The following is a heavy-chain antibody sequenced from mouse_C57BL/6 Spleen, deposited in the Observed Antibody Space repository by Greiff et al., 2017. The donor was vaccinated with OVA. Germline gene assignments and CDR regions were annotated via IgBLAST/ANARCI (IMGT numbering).Heavy chain of an antibody. J-gene: IGHJ1*03. V-gene: IGHV1-53*01. CDR3: ARSGDGYYWYFDV. D-gene: IGHD2-3*01. CDR2: INPSNGGT. Sequence: VQLQQPGPELVKPGASVKLSCKASGYTFTSYWMHWVKQRPGQGLEWIGNINPSNGGTNYNEKFKSKATLTVDKSSSTAYMQLSSLTSEDSAVYYCARSGDGYYWYFDVWGTGTTVTVSS. CDR1: GYTFTSYW.